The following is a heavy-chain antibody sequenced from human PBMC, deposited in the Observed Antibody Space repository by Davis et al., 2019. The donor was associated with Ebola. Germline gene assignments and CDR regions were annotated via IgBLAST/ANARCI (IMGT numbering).Heavy chain of an antibody. D-gene: IGHD3-16*02. V-gene: IGHV3-48*02. Sequence: PGGSLRLSCAASGFTFSSYSMNWVRQAPGKGLEWASYISSSSSTIYYADSVKGRFTISRDNAKNSLYLQMNSLRDEDTAVYYCASEGGEYYDYVWGSYRYGWYFDLWGRGTLVTVSS. CDR1: GFTFSSYS. CDR2: ISSSSSTI. CDR3: ASEGGEYYDYVWGSYRYGWYFDL. J-gene: IGHJ2*01.